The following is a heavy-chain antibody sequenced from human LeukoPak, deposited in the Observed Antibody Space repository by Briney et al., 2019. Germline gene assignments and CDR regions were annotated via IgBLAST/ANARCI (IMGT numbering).Heavy chain of an antibody. CDR2: INPNSGNT. CDR3: ARGQSGYSYGYHYYYYYYMDV. Sequence: ASVKVSCKASGYTFTGYYMHWVRQAPGQGLEWMGWINPNSGNTGYAQKFQGRVTITRNTSISTAYMELSSLRSEDTAVYYCARGQSGYSYGYHYYYYYYMDVWGKGTTVTISS. CDR1: GYTFTGYY. V-gene: IGHV1-8*03. D-gene: IGHD5-18*01. J-gene: IGHJ6*03.